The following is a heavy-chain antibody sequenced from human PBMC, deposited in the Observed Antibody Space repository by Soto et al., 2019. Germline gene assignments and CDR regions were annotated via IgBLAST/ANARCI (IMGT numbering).Heavy chain of an antibody. V-gene: IGHV1-8*01. CDR1: GYTFTSYD. D-gene: IGHD5-18*01. J-gene: IGHJ6*02. CDR3: ARGGYSYGYGYYYGMDV. CDR2: MNPNSGNT. Sequence: ASVKVSCKASGYTFTSYDINWVRQASGQGLEWMGWMNPNSGNTGYAQKFQGRVTMTRNTSISTAYMELSSLRSEDTAVYYCARGGYSYGYGYYYGMDVWGQGTTVTVSS.